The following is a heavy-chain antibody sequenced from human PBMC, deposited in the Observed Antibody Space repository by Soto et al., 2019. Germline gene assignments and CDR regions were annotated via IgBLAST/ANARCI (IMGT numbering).Heavy chain of an antibody. CDR1: GYTCTMYG. Sequence: QVQVVQSGAEVREPGASVKVSCKPSGYTCTMYGFSGLRQAPGQVPEWMGWISTWNDGKRDAQTFRGRVTMTRDTSTSTVYMELMSLRSDDTAVYYCARRNSEHDVDYWGQGTLVTVSA. CDR3: ARRNSEHDVDY. D-gene: IGHD1-26*01. V-gene: IGHV1-18*01. J-gene: IGHJ4*02. CDR2: ISTWNDGK.